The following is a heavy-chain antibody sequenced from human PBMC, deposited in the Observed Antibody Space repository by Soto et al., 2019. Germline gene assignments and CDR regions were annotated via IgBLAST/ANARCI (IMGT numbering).Heavy chain of an antibody. CDR2: SHQSGRT. J-gene: IGHJ4*02. Sequence: QLRLQESGPGLVKPSGTLSLTCTVSGDSMSSSNWWNWVRQTPGKGLQWIGESHQSGRTNYNPSLKSRVTISVDKSKNRFSLNLKSVTAADTAVYYCARSEATVLDSWGQGTLVTVSS. CDR1: GDSMSSSNW. CDR3: ARSEATVLDS. D-gene: IGHD4-17*01. V-gene: IGHV4-4*02.